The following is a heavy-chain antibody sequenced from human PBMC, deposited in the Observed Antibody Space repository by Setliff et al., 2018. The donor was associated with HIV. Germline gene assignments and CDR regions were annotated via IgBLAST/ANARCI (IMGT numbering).Heavy chain of an antibody. CDR3: AREGDGIDF. CDR2: GHYTGNT. V-gene: IGHV4-39*02. Sequence: SETLSLTCTVSGGSISSSSYYWGWIRQPPGKGPEWIGSGHYTGNTYTSPSLKSRATISLDASKNKISLKLTSVTSADTAVYYCAREGDGIDFWGQGTLVTVS. J-gene: IGHJ4*02. CDR1: GGSISSSSYY. D-gene: IGHD2-21*02.